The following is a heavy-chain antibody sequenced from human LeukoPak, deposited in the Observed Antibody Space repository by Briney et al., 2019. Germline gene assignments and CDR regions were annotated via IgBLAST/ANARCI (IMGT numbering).Heavy chain of an antibody. CDR1: GHTLTELS. Sequence: ASVNLSCKVSGHTLTELSMHWVRQAPGKGLEWMGGFDPEDGETIYAQKLQGRVTMTEDTSTDTAYMELSSLRSEDTAVYYCATPAGDYWGQGTLVTVSS. J-gene: IGHJ4*02. V-gene: IGHV1-24*01. CDR3: ATPAGDY. CDR2: FDPEDGET.